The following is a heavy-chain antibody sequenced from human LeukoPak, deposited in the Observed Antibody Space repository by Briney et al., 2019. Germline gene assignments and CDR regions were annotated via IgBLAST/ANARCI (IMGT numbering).Heavy chain of an antibody. CDR2: INPNSGGT. D-gene: IGHD2-15*01. V-gene: IGHV1-2*06. Sequence: GASVKVSCKASGYTLTAYYIYWVRQAPGQGLEWMGRINPNSGGTDYAQNFQGRVTMTRDTSISTAYMELSRLRSDDTAVYYCARGYCSGGTCYLVEXWLDPWGQGXLVTVSS. CDR1: GYTLTAYY. J-gene: IGHJ5*02. CDR3: ARGYCSGGTCYLVEXWLDP.